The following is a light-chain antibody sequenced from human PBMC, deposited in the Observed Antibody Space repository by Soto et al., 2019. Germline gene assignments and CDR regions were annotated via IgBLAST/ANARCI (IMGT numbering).Light chain of an antibody. J-gene: IGLJ1*01. CDR3: SSYTGRSTRLYV. CDR1: SSDVGGYNY. CDR2: DVS. V-gene: IGLV2-14*03. Sequence: HSVLTQPASVSGSPVQSITISCTGTSSDVGGYNYVSWYQQHPGKAPKLMIYDVSNRPSGISNRFSGSKSGNTASLTISGLQAEDEGDYYCSSYTGRSTRLYVFGTGTKVTVL.